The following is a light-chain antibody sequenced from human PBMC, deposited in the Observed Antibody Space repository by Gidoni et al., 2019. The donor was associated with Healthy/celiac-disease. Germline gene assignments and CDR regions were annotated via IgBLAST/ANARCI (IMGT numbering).Light chain of an antibody. Sequence: QSVLTQPPSVSAASGQKVTISCSGSSSNIGNNYVSWYQQLPGTAPKLLIYDNNKRPSGIPDRFSGSKSGTSATLGITGLQTGDEADYYCGTWDSSLSAWVFGGGTKLXVX. J-gene: IGLJ3*02. V-gene: IGLV1-51*01. CDR2: DNN. CDR3: GTWDSSLSAWV. CDR1: SSNIGNNY.